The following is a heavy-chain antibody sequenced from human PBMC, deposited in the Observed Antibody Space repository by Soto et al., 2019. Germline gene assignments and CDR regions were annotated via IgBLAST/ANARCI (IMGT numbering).Heavy chain of an antibody. CDR2: ISSSSSTI. D-gene: IGHD5-12*01. J-gene: IGHJ4*02. Sequence: GGSLRLSCAASGFTFSSYSMNWVRQAPGKGLEWVSYISSSSSTIYYADSVKGRFTISRDNAKNSLYLQMNSLRDEDTAVYYCARDRGGYSGYAQGYFDYWGQGTLVTVSS. CDR1: GFTFSSYS. V-gene: IGHV3-48*02. CDR3: ARDRGGYSGYAQGYFDY.